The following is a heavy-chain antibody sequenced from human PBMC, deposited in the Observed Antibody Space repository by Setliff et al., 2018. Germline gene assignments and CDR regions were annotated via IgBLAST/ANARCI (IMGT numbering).Heavy chain of an antibody. D-gene: IGHD6-19*01. J-gene: IGHJ4*02. Sequence: NPSETLSLSCATSGFTFSDYHMSWIRKTPGKGLEWVAYISSSGSLIYYPDSVKGRFTISRDNAKKSVDLQMNSLRAEDTAVYYCATKAVAGTGGQGTLVTVSS. V-gene: IGHV3-11*01. CDR3: ATKAVAGT. CDR2: ISSSGSLI. CDR1: GFTFSDYH.